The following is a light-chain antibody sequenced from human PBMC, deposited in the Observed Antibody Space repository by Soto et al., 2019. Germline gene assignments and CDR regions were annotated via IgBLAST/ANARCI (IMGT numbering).Light chain of an antibody. V-gene: IGKV1-9*01. CDR1: QDVSRY. CDR3: QKLESYVFA. J-gene: IGKJ3*01. Sequence: DIQLTQSPSFLSASVGDRVTITCRASQDVSRYLAWYQQKPGQAPHLQIHTASTLRSGDPSRFSGSGSETEFSLTIISLLPEDFAAYYCQKLESYVFAFGHGTKVDIK. CDR2: TAS.